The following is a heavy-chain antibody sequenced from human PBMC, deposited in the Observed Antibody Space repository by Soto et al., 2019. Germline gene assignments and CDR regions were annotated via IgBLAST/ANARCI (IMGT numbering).Heavy chain of an antibody. J-gene: IGHJ6*02. CDR2: ISGSGGST. V-gene: IGHV3-23*01. Sequence: EVQLLESGGGLVQPGGSLRLSCAASGFTFTSYGMNWVRQAPGKGLEWVSAISGSGGSTYYADSMKGRFSISRDNSKNTLDLQTNGLRAEDTAVSYWAKAHKGKYYYGMHGWGPGATVTVSS. CDR3: AKAHKGKYYYGMHG. CDR1: GFTFTSYG. D-gene: IGHD6-13*01.